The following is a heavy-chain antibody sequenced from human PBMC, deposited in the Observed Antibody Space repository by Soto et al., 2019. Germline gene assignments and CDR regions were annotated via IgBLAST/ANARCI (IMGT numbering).Heavy chain of an antibody. Sequence: QVQLVQSGAAVKKPGSSVKVSCKASGGTFSSYTISWVRQTPGQGLEWMGRIIPILGIANYAQKFQGRVTITADKSTSTAYMELSSLRSEDTAVYYCARVPDTYYYGSGSLYGMDVWGQGTTVTVSS. D-gene: IGHD3-10*01. CDR3: ARVPDTYYYGSGSLYGMDV. V-gene: IGHV1-69*02. J-gene: IGHJ6*02. CDR2: IIPILGIA. CDR1: GGTFSSYT.